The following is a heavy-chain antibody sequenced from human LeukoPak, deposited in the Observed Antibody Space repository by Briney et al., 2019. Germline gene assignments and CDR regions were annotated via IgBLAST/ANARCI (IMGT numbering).Heavy chain of an antibody. CDR1: GYSFTNYW. V-gene: IGHV5-51*01. CDR3: ARRTDRSFWYLDY. CDR2: IYPGDSDT. J-gene: IGHJ4*02. Sequence: GESLKISCKGSGYSFTNYWIGWVRQMPGRGLEWMGIIYPGDSDTRYSPSFQGQVTISADKSISTAYLQWSSLKASDTAIYYCARRTDRSFWYLDYWGQGTLVTVSS.